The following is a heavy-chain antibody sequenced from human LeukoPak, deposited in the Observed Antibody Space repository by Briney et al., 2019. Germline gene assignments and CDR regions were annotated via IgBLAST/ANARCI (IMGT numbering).Heavy chain of an antibody. J-gene: IGHJ3*02. Sequence: PSETLSLTCTVSGGSISSSSYYWGWIRQPPGKGLEWIGSIYYSGSTYYNPSLKSRVTISVDTSKNQSSLKLSSVTAADMAVYYCARDGTGDPFAFDIWGQGTMVTVSS. CDR1: GGSISSSSYY. CDR3: ARDGTGDPFAFDI. D-gene: IGHD7-27*01. CDR2: IYYSGST. V-gene: IGHV4-39*07.